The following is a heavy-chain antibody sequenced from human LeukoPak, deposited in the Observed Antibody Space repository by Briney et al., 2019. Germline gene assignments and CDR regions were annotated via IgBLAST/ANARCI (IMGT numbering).Heavy chain of an antibody. CDR1: GGSFSGYY. Sequence: SETLSLTCAVYGGSFSGYYLSWIRQPPGKGLEWIGEINHSGSTNYNPSLKSRVTISVDTSKNQFSLKLSSVTAADTAVYYCARGRYFDYWGQRTLVTVSS. V-gene: IGHV4-34*01. CDR2: INHSGST. CDR3: ARGRYFDY. J-gene: IGHJ4*02.